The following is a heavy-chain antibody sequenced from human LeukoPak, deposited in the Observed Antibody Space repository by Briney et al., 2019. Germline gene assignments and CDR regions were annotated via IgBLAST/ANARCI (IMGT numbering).Heavy chain of an antibody. CDR2: INHSGST. CDR3: ARDGALPE. D-gene: IGHD1-14*01. CDR1: GGSFSGYY. V-gene: IGHV4-34*01. Sequence: SETLSLTCAVYGGSFSGYYWSWIRQPPGKGLEWIGEINHSGSTNYNPSLKSRVTISVDTSKNQFSLKLSSVTAADTAVYYCARDGALPEWGQGTLVTVSS. J-gene: IGHJ4*02.